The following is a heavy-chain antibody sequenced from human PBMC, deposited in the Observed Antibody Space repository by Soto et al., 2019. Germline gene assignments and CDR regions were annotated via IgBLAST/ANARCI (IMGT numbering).Heavy chain of an antibody. CDR3: AKLSDSSGYYLPYFYGMDV. CDR2: ISGSGGDT. J-gene: IGHJ6*02. V-gene: IGHV3-23*01. Sequence: GGSLRLSCAASGFTFSNYAMTWVRQAPGKGLEWVSGISGSGGDTYYADSVKGRFTVSRDNSKNTLYLQMNSLRAEDTAVYYCAKLSDSSGYYLPYFYGMDVWGQGTTVTVSS. D-gene: IGHD3-22*01. CDR1: GFTFSNYA.